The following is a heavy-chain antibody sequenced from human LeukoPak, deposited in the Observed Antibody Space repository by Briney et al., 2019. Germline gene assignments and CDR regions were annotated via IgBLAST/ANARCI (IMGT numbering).Heavy chain of an antibody. D-gene: IGHD3-3*01. Sequence: ASQTLSLTCTVSGGSISSGSYYWSWIRQPAGKGLEWIGRIYTSGSTNYNPSLKSRVTISVDTSKNQFSLKLSSVTAADTAVYYCAGYDFWSGLAYWGQGTLVTVPS. V-gene: IGHV4-61*02. CDR2: IYTSGST. CDR3: AGYDFWSGLAY. J-gene: IGHJ4*02. CDR1: GGSISSGSYY.